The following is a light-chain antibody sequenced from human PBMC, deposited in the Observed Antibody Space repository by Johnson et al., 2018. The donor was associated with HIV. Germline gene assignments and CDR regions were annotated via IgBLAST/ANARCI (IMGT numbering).Light chain of an antibody. V-gene: IGLV1-51*02. Sequence: QSVLTQPPSVSAAPGQKVTISCSGSSSNIGNNYVSWYQQLPGTAPKLIMYENNKRPSGIPDRFSGSKSATSATLGITGLQTGDEADYYCGTWDSSLSAGIFGTGTK. CDR2: ENN. J-gene: IGLJ1*01. CDR3: GTWDSSLSAGI. CDR1: SSNIGNNY.